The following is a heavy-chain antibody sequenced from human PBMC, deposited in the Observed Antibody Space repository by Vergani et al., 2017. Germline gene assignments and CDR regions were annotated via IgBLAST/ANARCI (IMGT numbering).Heavy chain of an antibody. CDR1: GYRFTSYW. CDR3: AGHRGEFYFDY. Sequence: EVQLVPSGAEVKQPGESLRISCTGSGYRFTSYWISGVRQMPGKGLEWMGRFDPGDSYTNYSPSFQGYVTISADKSISTAYLQWSSLKASDTAMYYCAGHRGEFYFDYWGQGTLVTVSS. V-gene: IGHV5-10-1*01. D-gene: IGHD3-10*01. CDR2: FDPGDSYT. J-gene: IGHJ4*02.